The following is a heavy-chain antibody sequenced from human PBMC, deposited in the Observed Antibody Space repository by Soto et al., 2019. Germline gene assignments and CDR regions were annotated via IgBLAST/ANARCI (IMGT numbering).Heavy chain of an antibody. CDR1: GFTFSSYG. CDR3: YTYYYDSSGPYQDAFDI. D-gene: IGHD3-22*01. J-gene: IGHJ3*02. Sequence: VGSLRLSCAASGFTFSSYGMHWVRQAPGKGLEWVAVISYDGSNKYYADSVKGRFTISRDNSKNTLYLQMNSLRAEDTAVYYCYTYYYDSSGPYQDAFDIWGQGTMVTVSS. CDR2: ISYDGSNK. V-gene: IGHV3-30*03.